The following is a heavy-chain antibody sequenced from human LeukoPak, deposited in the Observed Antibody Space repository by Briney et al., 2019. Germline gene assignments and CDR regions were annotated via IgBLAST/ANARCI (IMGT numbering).Heavy chain of an antibody. D-gene: IGHD2-15*01. Sequence: GGSLRLSCAASGFTFSSYGMHWVRQAPGKGLEWVAVISYDGSNKYYADSVKGRFTISRGNSKNTLYLQMNSLRAEDTAVYYCAKDSIVSIDYWGQGTLVTVSS. CDR1: GFTFSSYG. CDR3: AKDSIVSIDY. J-gene: IGHJ4*02. V-gene: IGHV3-30*18. CDR2: ISYDGSNK.